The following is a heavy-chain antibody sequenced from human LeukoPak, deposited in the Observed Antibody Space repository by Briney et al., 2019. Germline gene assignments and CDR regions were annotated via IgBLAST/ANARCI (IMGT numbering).Heavy chain of an antibody. V-gene: IGHV4-39*01. D-gene: IGHD6-19*01. CDR2: IYYSGST. J-gene: IGHJ4*02. Sequence: SETLSLTCTVSGGSLSSSSYYCAWIRQPPGKGLEWIGSIYYSGSTYYNPSLKSRVTISIDTSKNHFSLKLTSVTAADTAVYYCARQDIAVAGTDYWGQGTLVTVSS. CDR1: GGSLSSSSYY. CDR3: ARQDIAVAGTDY.